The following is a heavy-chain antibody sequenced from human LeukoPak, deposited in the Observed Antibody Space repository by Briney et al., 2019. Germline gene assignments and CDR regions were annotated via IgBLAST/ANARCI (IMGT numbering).Heavy chain of an antibody. J-gene: IGHJ4*02. CDR2: INLNGDTK. D-gene: IGHD6-19*01. V-gene: IGHV3-23*01. CDR1: GFSVSSYG. Sequence: GGSLRLSCAVSGFSVSSYGMSWVRQAPGKRLEWISAINLNGDTKYYADSVKGRFTISRDHSENTLYLHMNSPRTEDTAVYYCAQGSSSGWFPNWGQGSLVSVSS. CDR3: AQGSSSGWFPN.